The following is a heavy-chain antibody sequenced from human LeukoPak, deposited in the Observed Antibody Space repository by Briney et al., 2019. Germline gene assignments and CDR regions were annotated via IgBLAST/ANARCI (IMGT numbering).Heavy chain of an antibody. D-gene: IGHD6-13*01. J-gene: IGHJ4*02. CDR1: GFTFSSYS. V-gene: IGHV3-21*01. CDR2: ISSSSSYT. Sequence: GGSLRLSCAASGFTFSSYSMNWVRQAPGKGLEWVSSISSSSSYTYYADSVKGRFTISRDNAKNSLYLQMNSLRAEDTAVYYCARDTGIAAAGYDYWGQGTLVTVSS. CDR3: ARDTGIAAAGYDY.